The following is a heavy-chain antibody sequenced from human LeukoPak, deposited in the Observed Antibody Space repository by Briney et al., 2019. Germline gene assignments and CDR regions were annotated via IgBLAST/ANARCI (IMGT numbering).Heavy chain of an antibody. D-gene: IGHD6-13*01. CDR1: GGSISTYY. Sequence: SETLSLTCSVSGGSISTYYWSWIRQPPGKGLEWIGYNYNRGTTNYNPSLKSRVTISVDRSKNQFSLSLTSVTAADTAVNYCARERASAGPHFEHWGRGILVTVSS. J-gene: IGHJ4*02. CDR2: NYNRGTT. V-gene: IGHV4-59*12. CDR3: ARERASAGPHFEH.